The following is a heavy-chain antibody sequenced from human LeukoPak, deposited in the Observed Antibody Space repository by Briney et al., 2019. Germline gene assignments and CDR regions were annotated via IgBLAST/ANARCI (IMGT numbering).Heavy chain of an antibody. CDR1: GRTFSSYA. CDR2: ISPSGGST. V-gene: IGHV1-46*01. J-gene: IGHJ5*02. CDR3: ARDNSVRDEAWWFNP. D-gene: IGHD3-10*01. Sequence: ASVKVSCKASGRTFSSYAISWVRQAPGQRLEWIGVISPSGGSTTYAQKFQGRVTLTRDMSTSTDYLELSSVSSEDTAVYYCARDNSVRDEAWWFNPWGQGTLVTVSS.